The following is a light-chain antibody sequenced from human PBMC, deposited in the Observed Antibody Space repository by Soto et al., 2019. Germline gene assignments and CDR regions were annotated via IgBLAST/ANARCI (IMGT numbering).Light chain of an antibody. Sequence: EIVLTQSPATLSLSPGERATLSCRASQSVSSYLAWYQQKPGQAPRLLIYDASNRATGIPARFSGSGSGTDFTLTIIRLEPEDFAVYYCQQGDTFGQGTKLEIK. CDR2: DAS. CDR3: QQGDT. CDR1: QSVSSY. J-gene: IGKJ2*01. V-gene: IGKV3-11*01.